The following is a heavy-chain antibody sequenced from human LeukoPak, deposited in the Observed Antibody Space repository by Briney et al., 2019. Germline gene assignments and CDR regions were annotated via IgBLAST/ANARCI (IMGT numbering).Heavy chain of an antibody. CDR3: ARGGLAYDILTGWDV. J-gene: IGHJ6*02. Sequence: GGSLRLSCAASGFTVSSNYMSWVRQAPGKGLEWVSVIYSGGSTYYADSVKGRFTISRDNSKNTLYLQMNSLRAEDTAVYYCARGGLAYDILTGWDVWGQGTTVTVSS. V-gene: IGHV3-66*01. D-gene: IGHD3-9*01. CDR2: IYSGGST. CDR1: GFTVSSNY.